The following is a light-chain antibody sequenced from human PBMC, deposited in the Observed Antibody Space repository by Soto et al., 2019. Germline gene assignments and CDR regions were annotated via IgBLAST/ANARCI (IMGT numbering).Light chain of an antibody. CDR3: QSYDSSLSGHWV. CDR1: SSNIGAGYD. CDR2: GNS. V-gene: IGLV1-40*01. Sequence: QSVLTQPPSVSGAPGQRVTISCTGSSSNIGAGYDVHWYQQLPGTAPKRLIYGNSNRPSGVPDRFSGSKSGTSASLAITGLQAEDEADYYCQSYDSSLSGHWVFGGGTKLTVL. J-gene: IGLJ3*02.